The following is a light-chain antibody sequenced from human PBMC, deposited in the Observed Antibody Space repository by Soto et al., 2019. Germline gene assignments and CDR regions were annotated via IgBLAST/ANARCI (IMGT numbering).Light chain of an antibody. J-gene: IGKJ1*01. V-gene: IGKV1-9*01. CDR1: QSISSY. CDR3: QHYNSYSEA. Sequence: DIQIPPSPSSLSASVGDRVTITCRASQSISSYLNWYQHEPGKAPKLLIYAASTLQSGVPSRFSGSGSGTEFTLTISSLQPDDFATYYCQHYNSYSEAFGQGTKVDI. CDR2: AAS.